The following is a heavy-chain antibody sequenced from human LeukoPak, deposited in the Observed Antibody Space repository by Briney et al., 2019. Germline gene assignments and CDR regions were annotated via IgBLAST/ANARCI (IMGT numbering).Heavy chain of an antibody. D-gene: IGHD1/OR15-1a*01. CDR1: GFTFSSYS. CDR3: ARGTRGSKADAFDI. J-gene: IGHJ3*02. V-gene: IGHV3-21*01. Sequence: GGSLRLSCAASGFTFSSYSMNWVRQAPGKGLEWVSSISSSSSYIYYADSVKGRFTISRDNAKNSLYLQMNSLRAEDTAVYYCARGTRGSKADAFDIWGQGTMVTVSS. CDR2: ISSSSSYI.